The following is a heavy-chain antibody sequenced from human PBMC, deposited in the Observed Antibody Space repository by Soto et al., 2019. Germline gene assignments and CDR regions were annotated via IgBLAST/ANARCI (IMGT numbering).Heavy chain of an antibody. CDR3: TRSSSGWPQYYFDY. CDR2: IKSKTDGGTT. CDR1: GFTFSNAW. D-gene: IGHD6-19*01. Sequence: EVQLVESGGGLVKPGGSLRLSCAASGFTFSNAWMNWVRQAPGKGLEWVGRIKSKTDGGTTDYAAPVKGRFTISRADSKNTLYLQMNSLKAEATVVYYCTRSSSGWPQYYFDYWGQGTLVTVSS. V-gene: IGHV3-15*07. J-gene: IGHJ4*02.